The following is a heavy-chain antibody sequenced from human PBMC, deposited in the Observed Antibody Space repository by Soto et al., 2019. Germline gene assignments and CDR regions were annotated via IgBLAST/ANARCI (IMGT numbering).Heavy chain of an antibody. J-gene: IGHJ4*02. CDR3: ARAPSIEVRRGGGDY. D-gene: IGHD6-6*01. V-gene: IGHV1-69*06. CDR1: GGTFSSYA. Sequence: AVKVSCKASGGTFSSYAISWVRQAPGQGLEWMGGIIPIFGTANYAQKFQGRVTITADKSTSTAYMELSSLRSEDTAVDYCARAPSIEVRRGGGDYWGQGTLVTVSS. CDR2: IIPIFGTA.